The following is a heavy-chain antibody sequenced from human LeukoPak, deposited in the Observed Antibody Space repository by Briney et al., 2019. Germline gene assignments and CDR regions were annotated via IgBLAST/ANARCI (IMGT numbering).Heavy chain of an antibody. Sequence: SETLSLTCALYGGSFSGYYWSWIRQPPGKGLEWIGEINHSGSTNYNPSLKSRVTTSVDTSKNQLSLELTSVTDADTAVYYCARGRTSNWFDPWGQGTLVTVSS. V-gene: IGHV4-34*01. CDR3: ARGRTSNWFDP. J-gene: IGHJ5*02. D-gene: IGHD1-14*01. CDR1: GGSFSGYY. CDR2: INHSGST.